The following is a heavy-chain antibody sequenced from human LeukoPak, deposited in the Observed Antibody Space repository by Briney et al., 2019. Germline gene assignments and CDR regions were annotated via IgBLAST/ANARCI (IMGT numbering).Heavy chain of an antibody. CDR3: ARERAYYYFDY. CDR1: GFTFTTYT. J-gene: IGHJ4*02. CDR2: VVGNGGTT. D-gene: IGHD2-21*01. V-gene: IGHV3-64*02. Sequence: GSLRLSCAASGFTFTTYTIHWIRQAPGKGLEYVSAVVGNGGTTYYADSVRGRFTISRDNSKNTVYLQMCSLRAEDTAVYYCARERAYYYFDYWGQGAQVTVSS.